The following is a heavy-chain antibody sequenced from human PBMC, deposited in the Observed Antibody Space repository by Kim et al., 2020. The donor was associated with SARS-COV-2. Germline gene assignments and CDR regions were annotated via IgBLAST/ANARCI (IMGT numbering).Heavy chain of an antibody. Sequence: GGSLRLSCAASGFTFSNAWMSWVRQAPGKGLEWVGRIKSKTDGGTTDYAAPVKGRFTISRDDSKNTLYLQMNSLKTEDTAVYYCTTTAEIYYYDSSGYYNYWGQGTLVTVSS. CDR2: IKSKTDGGTT. D-gene: IGHD3-22*01. CDR1: GFTFSNAW. V-gene: IGHV3-15*01. CDR3: TTTAEIYYYDSSGYYNY. J-gene: IGHJ4*02.